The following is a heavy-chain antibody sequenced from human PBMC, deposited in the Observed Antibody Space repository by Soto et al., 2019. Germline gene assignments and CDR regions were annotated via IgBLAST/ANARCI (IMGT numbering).Heavy chain of an antibody. V-gene: IGHV4-4*07. CDR2: IYPSGRP. CDR1: GVSITPYF. D-gene: IGHD3-9*01. J-gene: IGHJ2*01. CDR3: ARHFDVDPSLDQYYFDL. Sequence: QVQLQESGPGLVKPSETLSLTCTVSGVSITPYFWSWIRQPAGKAPEWVGHIYPSGRPTYNPSLKSRVTMFVSQTQVSLRLTSVTAADTAVYYCARHFDVDPSLDQYYFDLWGRGALVTVSS.